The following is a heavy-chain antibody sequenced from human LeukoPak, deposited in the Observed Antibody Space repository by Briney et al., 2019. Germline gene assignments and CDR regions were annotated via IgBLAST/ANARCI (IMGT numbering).Heavy chain of an antibody. V-gene: IGHV3-9*01. J-gene: IGHJ4*02. CDR3: AKGAGSWYEFDY. CDR1: GFTFDDYA. D-gene: IGHD6-13*01. Sequence: PGRSLRLSCAASGFTFDDYAMHWVRQAPGKGLEWVSGISWNSGSIGYADSVKGRFTISRDNAKNSLYLQMNSLRAEDTALYYCAKGAGSWYEFDYWGQGTLVTVSS. CDR2: ISWNSGSI.